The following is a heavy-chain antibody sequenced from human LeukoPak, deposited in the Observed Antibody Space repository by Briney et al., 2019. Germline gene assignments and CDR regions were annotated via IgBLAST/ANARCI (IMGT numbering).Heavy chain of an antibody. CDR1: SGSISTSNYY. J-gene: IGHJ3*01. CDR3: ARQPIGGYYDSSGYPSDAFDV. V-gene: IGHV4-39*07. CDR2: IFYSGST. D-gene: IGHD3-22*01. Sequence: PSETLSLTCTVSSGSISTSNYYWGWVRQPPGKALEWIGNIFYSGSTYYSPSLKSRVTISLDTSRNQFSLKLNSVTAADTAVYYCARQPIGGYYDSSGYPSDAFDVWGQGTMVTVSS.